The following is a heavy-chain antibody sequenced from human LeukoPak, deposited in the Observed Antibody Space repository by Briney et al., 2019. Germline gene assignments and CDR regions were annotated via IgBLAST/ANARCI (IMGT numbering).Heavy chain of an antibody. CDR1: GFTFDTYA. J-gene: IGHJ4*02. CDR3: AKDLRQQLVSYYFDY. D-gene: IGHD6-13*01. CDR2: ISGSGGST. V-gene: IGHV3-23*01. Sequence: GESLRLSCAASGFTFDTYAMGWVRQAPGKGLEWVSAISGSGGSTSYADSVKGRFTISRDNSKNTLYLQMNSLRAEDTAIYYCAKDLRQQLVSYYFDYWGQGTLVTVSS.